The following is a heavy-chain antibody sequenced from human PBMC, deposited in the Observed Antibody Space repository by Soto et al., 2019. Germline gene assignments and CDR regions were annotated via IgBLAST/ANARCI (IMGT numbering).Heavy chain of an antibody. CDR2: ISLYSDGT. D-gene: IGHD2-2*01. CDR3: ARVVPGAEAWFGP. V-gene: IGHV1-18*01. J-gene: IGHJ5*02. Sequence: ASVKVSCKPSGYTFSNYGITWVRQAPGQPLEWLGWISLYSDGTNYAQKFQGRVSMTTDTSTTTAYMELRSLRSDDTAVYYCARVVPGAEAWFGPWGQGTLVTSP. CDR1: GYTFSNYG.